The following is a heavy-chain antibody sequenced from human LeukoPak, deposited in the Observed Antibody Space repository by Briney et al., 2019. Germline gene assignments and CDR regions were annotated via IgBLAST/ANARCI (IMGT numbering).Heavy chain of an antibody. Sequence: KPSETLSLTCTVSGGSISSYFWIWLRQPPGKGLEWIGYIYYSGSTNYNPSLKSRVTISVDTSKNQFSLKLSSVTAADTAVYYCARVSNDYGGNSAFDVWGQGTMVTVSS. J-gene: IGHJ3*01. D-gene: IGHD4-23*01. CDR3: ARVSNDYGGNSAFDV. V-gene: IGHV4-59*01. CDR1: GGSISSYF. CDR2: IYYSGST.